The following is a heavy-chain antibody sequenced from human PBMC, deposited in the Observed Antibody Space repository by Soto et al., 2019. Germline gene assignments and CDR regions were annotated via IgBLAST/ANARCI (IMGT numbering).Heavy chain of an antibody. CDR1: GGTFSSYA. CDR2: IIPIFGTA. Sequence: VQLVQSGAEVKKPGSSVKVSCKASGGTFSSYAISWVRQAPGQGLEWMGGIIPIFGTANYAQKFQGRVTITADESTSTAYRELSSLRSEDTAVYYCARAFNCGGDCYYDAFDIWGQGTMVTVSS. V-gene: IGHV1-69*01. D-gene: IGHD2-21*02. CDR3: ARAFNCGGDCYYDAFDI. J-gene: IGHJ3*02.